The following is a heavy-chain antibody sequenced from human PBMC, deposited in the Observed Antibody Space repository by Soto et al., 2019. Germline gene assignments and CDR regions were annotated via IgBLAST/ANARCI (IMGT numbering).Heavy chain of an antibody. V-gene: IGHV3-30*18. Sequence: QVQLVESGGGVVQPGRSLRLSCAASGFTFSSYGMHWVRQAPGKGLEWGEVISYDGSNKYYADSVKGRFTISRDNSKNTLYLQMNCLRAEDTAVYYCAKDSRIVVVTAPYDYWGQGTLVTVSS. CDR2: ISYDGSNK. J-gene: IGHJ4*02. CDR3: AKDSRIVVVTAPYDY. CDR1: GFTFSSYG. D-gene: IGHD2-21*02.